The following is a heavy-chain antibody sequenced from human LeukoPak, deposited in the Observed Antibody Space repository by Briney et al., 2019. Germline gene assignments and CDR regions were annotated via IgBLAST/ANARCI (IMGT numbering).Heavy chain of an antibody. CDR1: GFTLSRYW. CDR3: VRDNRSYNFDY. Sequence: AGGSLRLSCAASGFTLSRYWMHWVRQAPGKGLVWVSCIKSDGSSTSIADSAKGRFTISRDNAKNTVYLQMNSLRAEDTAVYYCVRDNRSYNFDYWGQGTLVTVSS. V-gene: IGHV3-74*01. D-gene: IGHD1-26*01. CDR2: IKSDGSST. J-gene: IGHJ4*02.